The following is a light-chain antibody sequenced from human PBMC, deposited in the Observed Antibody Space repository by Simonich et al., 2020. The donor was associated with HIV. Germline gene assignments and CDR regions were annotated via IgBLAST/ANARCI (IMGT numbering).Light chain of an antibody. V-gene: IGLV2-11*01. CDR3: CSYAGSYDWV. J-gene: IGLJ3*02. CDR1: SSDVGGYNY. CDR2: DVS. Sequence: QSALTQPRSVSGSPGHSVTISCTGTSSDVGGYNYVSWYQQHPGKAPKLMIYDVSTRPSGVPDRFSGSKSGNTASLTISGLQAEDEADYYCCSYAGSYDWVFGGGTKLTVL.